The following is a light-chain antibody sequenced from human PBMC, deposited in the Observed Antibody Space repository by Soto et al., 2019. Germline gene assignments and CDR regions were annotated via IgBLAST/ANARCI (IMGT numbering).Light chain of an antibody. CDR2: SNN. J-gene: IGLJ1*01. Sequence: QSVLTQPPSASGTPGQRVTISCSGSSSNIGSNTVNWYQQLPGTAPKLLIYSNNQRPSGVPDRISGSKSGTSASLAISGLQSEDVAEYYCAAWDDSLNGPGFGTGTKLTVL. CDR3: AAWDDSLNGPG. V-gene: IGLV1-44*01. CDR1: SSNIGSNT.